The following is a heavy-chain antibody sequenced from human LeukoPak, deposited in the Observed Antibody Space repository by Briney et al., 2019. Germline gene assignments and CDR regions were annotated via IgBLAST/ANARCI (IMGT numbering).Heavy chain of an antibody. CDR3: ARDRGYST. J-gene: IGHJ5*02. CDR1: GYTFTDYY. V-gene: IGHV1-2*02. CDR2: IDPKRGGT. D-gene: IGHD6-13*01. Sequence: GASVKVSCKASGYTFTDYYIHWVRQAPGQGLEWMGWIDPKRGGTNYAQKFQGRVTMTRDTSISTAYMDLSRLRSDDTDVYYCARDRGYSTWGQGSLVTVPS.